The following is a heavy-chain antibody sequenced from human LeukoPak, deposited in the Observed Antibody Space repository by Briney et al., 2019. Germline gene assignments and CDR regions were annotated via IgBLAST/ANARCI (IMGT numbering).Heavy chain of an antibody. D-gene: IGHD1-26*01. CDR1: GFSLSTSGVA. J-gene: IGHJ4*02. V-gene: IGHV2-5*02. CDR2: IYWDDDK. Sequence: ESGPTLVKPTQTLTLTCTFSGFSLSTSGVAVGWIRQPPGKALEWLALIYWDDDKRYSPSLKSRLTITRDTSKNQVVLTMTNMGPVDTATYYCAHSKTGLLILYYFDFWGQGTLVTVSS. CDR3: AHSKTGLLILYYFDF.